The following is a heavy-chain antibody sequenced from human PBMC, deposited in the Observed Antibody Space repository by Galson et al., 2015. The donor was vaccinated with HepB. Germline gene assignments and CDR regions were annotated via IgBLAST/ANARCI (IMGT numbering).Heavy chain of an antibody. CDR1: GFTFSGYS. V-gene: IGHV3-48*01. CDR3: ARVGRTVTINNWFDP. D-gene: IGHD4-17*01. Sequence: SLRLSCAASGFTFSGYSMNWVRQAQGKGLEWVSYISRTSNTIYYADSVKGRFPIARDNAKNSLYLQMNSLRAEDTAVYYCARVGRTVTINNWFDPWGQGTLVTVSS. J-gene: IGHJ5*02. CDR2: ISRTSNTI.